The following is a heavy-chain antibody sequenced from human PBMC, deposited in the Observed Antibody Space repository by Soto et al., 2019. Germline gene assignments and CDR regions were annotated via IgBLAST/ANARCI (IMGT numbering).Heavy chain of an antibody. CDR2: IYYSGST. D-gene: IGHD6-13*01. CDR1: GGSISSYY. V-gene: IGHV4-59*01. CDR3: ARVGIAAAASPDY. J-gene: IGHJ4*02. Sequence: SETLSLTCTVSGGSISSYYWSWIRQPPGKGLEWIGYIYYSGSTNYNPSLKSRVTISVDTSKNQFSLKLSSVTAADTAVYYCARVGIAAAASPDYWGQGTLVTVSS.